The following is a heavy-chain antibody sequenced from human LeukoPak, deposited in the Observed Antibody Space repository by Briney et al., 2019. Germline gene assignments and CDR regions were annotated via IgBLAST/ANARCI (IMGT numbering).Heavy chain of an antibody. CDR3: ARLRDDYVWGSYPGYYFDY. Sequence: SETLSLTCTVSGGSISSYYWSWVRQPPGKGLEWIGYIYYSGSTNYNPSLKSRVTISVDTSKNQFSLKLSSGTAADTDGYYCARLRDDYVWGSYPGYYFDYWGQGTLVTVSS. D-gene: IGHD3-16*02. CDR1: GGSISSYY. V-gene: IGHV4-59*08. J-gene: IGHJ4*02. CDR2: IYYSGST.